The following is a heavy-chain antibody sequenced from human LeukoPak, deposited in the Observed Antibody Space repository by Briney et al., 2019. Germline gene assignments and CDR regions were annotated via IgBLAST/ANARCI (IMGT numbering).Heavy chain of an antibody. Sequence: PGGSLRLSCAASGFTFSSYWMNWVRQAPGKGLEWVANIKQDGSEKYYVDSVKGRFTISRDNATSSLYLQMNSLRVEDTAVYYCASLEYGIIDYWGQGTLVTVSS. V-gene: IGHV3-7*01. D-gene: IGHD2/OR15-2a*01. CDR3: ASLEYGIIDY. CDR2: IKQDGSEK. J-gene: IGHJ4*02. CDR1: GFTFSSYW.